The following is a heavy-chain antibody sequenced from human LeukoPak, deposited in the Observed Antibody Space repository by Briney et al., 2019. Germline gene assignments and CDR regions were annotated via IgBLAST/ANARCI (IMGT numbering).Heavy chain of an antibody. CDR2: ISGGGGTT. CDR3: AKDGADYDSDYFDY. V-gene: IGHV3-23*01. Sequence: GGSLRLSCAASGFTFSSYAMSWVRQAPGKGLEWVSRISGGGGTTYYAASVKGRFTISRDNPKNTLYLQINSLRAEDTAVYYCAKDGADYDSDYFDYWGQGTLVTVSS. D-gene: IGHD3-3*01. CDR1: GFTFSSYA. J-gene: IGHJ4*02.